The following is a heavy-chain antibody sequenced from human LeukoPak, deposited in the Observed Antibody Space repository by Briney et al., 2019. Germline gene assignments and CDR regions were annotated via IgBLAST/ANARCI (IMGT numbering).Heavy chain of an antibody. Sequence: GGSLRLSCAASGFTFSSYAMSWVRQAPGKGLEWVSAISGSGGSTYYADSVKGRFTISRDNSKNTLYLQMNSLRAEDTAVYYCARVWVAGYYFDYWGQGTLVTVSS. V-gene: IGHV3-23*01. J-gene: IGHJ4*02. CDR3: ARVWVAGYYFDY. CDR2: ISGSGGST. CDR1: GFTFSSYA. D-gene: IGHD6-19*01.